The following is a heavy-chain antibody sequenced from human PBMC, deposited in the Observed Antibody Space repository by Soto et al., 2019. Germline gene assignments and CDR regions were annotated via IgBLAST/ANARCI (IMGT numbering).Heavy chain of an antibody. CDR3: AREIVTATLNWFDP. D-gene: IGHD2-21*02. Sequence: SVKVSCKASGFTFTTSAMQWVRQARGQRLEWIGWIVVGSGNRNYAQKFQERVSITRDMSTSTAYMELSSLRSEDTAVYYCAREIVTATLNWFDPWGQGTLVTVSS. V-gene: IGHV1-58*02. CDR1: GFTFTTSA. CDR2: IVVGSGNR. J-gene: IGHJ5*02.